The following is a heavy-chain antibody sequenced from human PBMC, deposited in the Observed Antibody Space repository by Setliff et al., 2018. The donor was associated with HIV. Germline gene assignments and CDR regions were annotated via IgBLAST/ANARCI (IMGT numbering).Heavy chain of an antibody. D-gene: IGHD2-2*01. Sequence: LSLTCAVYAGSFSGYYWSWIRQPSGKGLEWIGEINHSGSTNYNPSLKSRVTISVDTSKNQFSLKLSSVTAADTAVYYCATHCTSTSCYSAGLDYWGQGTLVT. CDR2: INHSGST. CDR1: AGSFSGYY. CDR3: ATHCTSTSCYSAGLDY. J-gene: IGHJ4*02. V-gene: IGHV4-34*01.